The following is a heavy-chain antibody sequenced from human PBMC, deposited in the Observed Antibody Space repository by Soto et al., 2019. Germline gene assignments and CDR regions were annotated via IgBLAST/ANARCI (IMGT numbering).Heavy chain of an antibody. CDR1: GGSFTGYF. CDR2: VDHNGVT. J-gene: IGHJ4*02. V-gene: IGHV4-34*01. CDR3: ARLTVAKVRTGPDY. Sequence: QVQLHQWGAGLVKPSETLSLSCTVDGGSFTGYFWTWIRQPPGKGLEWIGEVDHNGVTNYNPSLKSRVTISLDTSKKQFSLRLTSVTAADTSIYFCARLTVAKVRTGPDYWGQGALVTASS. D-gene: IGHD4-17*01.